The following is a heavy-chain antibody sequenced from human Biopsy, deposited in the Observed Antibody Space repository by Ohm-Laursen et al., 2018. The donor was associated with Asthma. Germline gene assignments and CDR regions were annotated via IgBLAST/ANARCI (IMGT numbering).Heavy chain of an antibody. D-gene: IGHD2-2*01. CDR2: INFVFGTT. J-gene: IGHJ4*02. CDR3: ARKAGSCISRTCYSLDF. CDR1: GGTFNTYV. V-gene: IGHV1-69*13. Sequence: VKISCKSLGGTFNTYVIGWVRQAPGHGLGWMGGINFVFGTTTYPQKFQDRVTITADDSTSTVYMELSSLRSEDTAVYYCARKAGSCISRTCYSLDFWGQGTLVTVSS.